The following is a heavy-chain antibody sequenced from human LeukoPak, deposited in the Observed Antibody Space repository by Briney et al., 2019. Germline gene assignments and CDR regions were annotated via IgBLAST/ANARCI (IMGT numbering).Heavy chain of an antibody. D-gene: IGHD5-12*01. CDR3: ARRAPDSGYDYRSFDY. CDR2: IYPGDSDT. Sequence: PGESLRISCKVSGYSFPSYWITWVRQMPGKGLEWMGIIYPGDSDTRYSPSFQGQVTISADKSISTAYLQWSSLKASDTAMYYCARRAPDSGYDYRSFDYWGQGTLVTVSS. CDR1: GYSFPSYW. J-gene: IGHJ4*02. V-gene: IGHV5-51*01.